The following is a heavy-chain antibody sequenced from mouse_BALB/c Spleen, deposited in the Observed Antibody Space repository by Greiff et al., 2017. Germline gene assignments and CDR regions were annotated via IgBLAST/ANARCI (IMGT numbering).Heavy chain of an antibody. CDR2: IYPGDGDT. CDR3: ARGGGCFDY. CDR1: GYTFTSYW. J-gene: IGHJ2*01. V-gene: IGHV1-87*01. Sequence: VQLQQSGAELARPGASVKLSCKASGYTFTSYWMQWVKQRPGQGLEWIGAIYPGDGDTRYTQKFKGKATLTADKSSSTAYMQLSSLASEDSAVYYCARGGGCFDYWGQGTTLTVSS.